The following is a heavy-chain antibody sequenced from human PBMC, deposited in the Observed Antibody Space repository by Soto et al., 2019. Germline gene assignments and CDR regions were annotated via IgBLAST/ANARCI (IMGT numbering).Heavy chain of an antibody. V-gene: IGHV3-21*01. CDR3: ARGGNYHEF. Sequence: GGSLRLSCAASGFTFSTHAMVWVRQAPGKGLEWVSSISSSGSYLYYADSVGGRFTISRDDARNSVHLQMNSLRVEDTAVYYCARGGNYHEFLGQGTLVTVFS. J-gene: IGHJ4*02. CDR2: ISSSGSYL. CDR1: GFTFSTHA. D-gene: IGHD1-1*01.